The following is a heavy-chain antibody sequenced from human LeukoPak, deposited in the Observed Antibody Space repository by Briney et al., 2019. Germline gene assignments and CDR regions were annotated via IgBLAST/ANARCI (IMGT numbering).Heavy chain of an antibody. Sequence: GGSLRLSCAASGFTFSNYAMSWVRQAPGKGLEWVSALSGSGGSTYYADSVKGRFTISRDNSKNTLYLQMTSLRAEDTAVYYCATRGGSLEQWLVGVFDYWGQGTLVTVSS. V-gene: IGHV3-23*01. J-gene: IGHJ4*02. CDR3: ATRGGSLEQWLVGVFDY. CDR1: GFTFSNYA. CDR2: LSGSGGST. D-gene: IGHD6-19*01.